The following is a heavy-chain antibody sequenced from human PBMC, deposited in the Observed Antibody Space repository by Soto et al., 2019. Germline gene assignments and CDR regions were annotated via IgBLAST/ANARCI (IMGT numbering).Heavy chain of an antibody. CDR1: GFIFSDHY. CDR2: ARNKANNYDT. Sequence: PGGSLRLSCLASGFIFSDHYMDWVRQAPGKELEWVGRARNKANNYDTKYAASVEGRFTISRDDSRNSLFLQMNSLQIEDTAVYYCARVVYYANSGSLGNWGQGTLVTVS. CDR3: ARVVYYANSGSLGN. J-gene: IGHJ4*02. D-gene: IGHD3-22*01. V-gene: IGHV3-72*01.